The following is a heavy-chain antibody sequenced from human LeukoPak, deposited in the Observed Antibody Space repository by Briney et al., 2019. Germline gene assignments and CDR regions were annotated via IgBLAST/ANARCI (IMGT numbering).Heavy chain of an antibody. J-gene: IGHJ4*02. Sequence: GGSLRLSCAASGFTFDDYAMHWVRQAPGKGLEWVSGISWNSGSIGYADSVKGRFTISRDNAKNSLYLQMNSLRAENTALYYCARARIAAAGNFDYWGQRTLVTVSS. CDR2: ISWNSGSI. D-gene: IGHD6-13*01. CDR1: GFTFDDYA. V-gene: IGHV3-9*01. CDR3: ARARIAAAGNFDY.